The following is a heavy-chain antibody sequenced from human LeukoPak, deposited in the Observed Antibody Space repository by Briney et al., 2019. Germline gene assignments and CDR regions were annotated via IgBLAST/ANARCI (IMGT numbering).Heavy chain of an antibody. Sequence: GGSLRLSCAASGFTFSSYAMHWVRQAPGKGLEWVAVISYDGSNKYYADSVKGRFTISRDNSKNTLYLQMNSLRAEDTAVYYCARPVRRANIIFGYSSSGNYYYGMDVWGQGTTVTVSS. CDR2: ISYDGSNK. J-gene: IGHJ6*02. CDR1: GFTFSSYA. CDR3: ARPVRRANIIFGYSSSGNYYYGMDV. D-gene: IGHD6-13*01. V-gene: IGHV3-30-3*01.